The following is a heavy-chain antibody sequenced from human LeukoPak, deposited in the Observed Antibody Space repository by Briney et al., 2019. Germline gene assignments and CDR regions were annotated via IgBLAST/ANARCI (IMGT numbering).Heavy chain of an antibody. Sequence: ASVKVSCKASGYTFTGYYVHWVRQAPGQGLECMGWINPNSGGTNYAQKFQGRVTMTRDTSISTAYMELSRLRSDDTAVYYCASSGSGIAVAATKSDYFDYWGQGTLVTVSS. J-gene: IGHJ4*02. CDR3: ASSGSGIAVAATKSDYFDY. V-gene: IGHV1-2*02. D-gene: IGHD6-19*01. CDR2: INPNSGGT. CDR1: GYTFTGYY.